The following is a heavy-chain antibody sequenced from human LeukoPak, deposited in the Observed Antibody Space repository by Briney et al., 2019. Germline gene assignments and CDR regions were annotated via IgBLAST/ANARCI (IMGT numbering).Heavy chain of an antibody. D-gene: IGHD4-17*01. V-gene: IGHV4-4*09. CDR1: GGSISGHW. Sequence: SETLSLTCSVSGGSISGHWWTWIRQPPGKGLEWIGYIYTSGSTNYNPSLKSRVTISVDTSKNQFSLKLSSVTAADTAVYYCARHGGDYFFSFDYWGQGTLVTVSS. CDR2: IYTSGST. J-gene: IGHJ4*02. CDR3: ARHGGDYFFSFDY.